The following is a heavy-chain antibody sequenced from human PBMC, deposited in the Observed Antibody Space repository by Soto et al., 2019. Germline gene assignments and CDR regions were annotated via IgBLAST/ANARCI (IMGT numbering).Heavy chain of an antibody. Sequence: GGSLRLSCAASGFIFSSFAMSWVRQAPGKGLEWVSTISNNGGSTYSADSVKGRFTISRDNSKNTLYLQMNSLRAEDTAVYYCAKDPDISGWYQTDLDYWGQGTLVTVSS. V-gene: IGHV3-23*01. J-gene: IGHJ4*02. CDR2: ISNNGGST. D-gene: IGHD6-19*01. CDR3: AKDPDISGWYQTDLDY. CDR1: GFIFSSFA.